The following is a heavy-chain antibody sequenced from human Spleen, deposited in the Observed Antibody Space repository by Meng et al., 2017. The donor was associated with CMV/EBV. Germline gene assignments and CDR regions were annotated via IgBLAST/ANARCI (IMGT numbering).Heavy chain of an antibody. V-gene: IGHV3-7*01. Sequence: ESLKISCSASGFTFSNYWMSWVRQAPGKGLEWVANIVQDGSERYYVDSVKGRFTISRDTAENSLYLQMNSLRAEDTAIYYCARLNGRLGAYFFDYWGQGTLVTVSS. CDR2: IVQDGSER. CDR1: GFTFSNYW. D-gene: IGHD2-8*01. CDR3: ARLNGRLGAYFFDY. J-gene: IGHJ4*02.